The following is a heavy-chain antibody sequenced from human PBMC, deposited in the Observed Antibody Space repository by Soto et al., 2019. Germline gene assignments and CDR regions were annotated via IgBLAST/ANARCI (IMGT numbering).Heavy chain of an antibody. J-gene: IGHJ4*02. CDR3: ARLRGSDNSGYSDY. CDR2: IYPGDSDA. Sequence: PGESLKISCKGSGYSCITYWIGWVRQMPGKGLEWMGIIYPGDSDARYSPSFQGQVTISADKSISTAYLQWSSLKASDTAMYYCARLRGSDNSGYSDYWGQGTLVTVSS. CDR1: GYSCITYW. V-gene: IGHV5-51*01. D-gene: IGHD3-22*01.